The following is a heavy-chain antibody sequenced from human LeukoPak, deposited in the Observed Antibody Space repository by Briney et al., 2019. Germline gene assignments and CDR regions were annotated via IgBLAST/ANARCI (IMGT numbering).Heavy chain of an antibody. D-gene: IGHD6-13*01. J-gene: IGHJ3*02. V-gene: IGHV3-66*02. CDR1: GFTVSSNY. CDR2: INSGGST. Sequence: PGGSLRLSCAASGFTVSSNYMSWVRQAPGKGLEWVSLINSGGSTYYADSVKGRFTISRDNSKNTLYLQMHSLRAEDTAVYYCARDRIAGHDAFDIWGQGTVVTVSS. CDR3: ARDRIAGHDAFDI.